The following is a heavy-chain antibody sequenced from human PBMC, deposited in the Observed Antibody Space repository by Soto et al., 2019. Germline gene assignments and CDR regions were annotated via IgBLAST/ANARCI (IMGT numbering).Heavy chain of an antibody. CDR1: CYTFTSYC. CDR3: ARGTGIADDGAPYYYYVMDV. V-gene: IGHV1-18*01. J-gene: IGHJ6*02. Sequence: ASVKVSFKASCYTFTSYCISCVRQAPLQWLELMGWISAYNGNTNYAQKLQGRVTMTTDTSTSTAYMELRSLRSDDTAVYYCARGTGIADDGAPYYYYVMDVWGQGTTVTVSS. D-gene: IGHD6-13*01. CDR2: ISAYNGNT.